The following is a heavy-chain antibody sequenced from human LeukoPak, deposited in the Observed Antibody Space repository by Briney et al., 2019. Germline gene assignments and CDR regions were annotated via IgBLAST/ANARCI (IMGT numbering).Heavy chain of an antibody. D-gene: IGHD3-3*01. Sequence: GGSLRLSCAASGFAFSSYAMSWVRQAPGKGLEWVSAISGSGGSTYYADSVKGRFTISRDNAKNSLYLQMNSLRDEDTAVYYCARDLTAYYDFWSGYFPHIDAFDIRGQGTMVTVSS. CDR2: ISGSGGST. CDR1: GFAFSSYA. CDR3: ARDLTAYYDFWSGYFPHIDAFDI. V-gene: IGHV3-23*01. J-gene: IGHJ3*02.